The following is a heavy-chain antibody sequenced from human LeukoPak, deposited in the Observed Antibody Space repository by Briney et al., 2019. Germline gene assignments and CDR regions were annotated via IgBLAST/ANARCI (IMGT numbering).Heavy chain of an antibody. V-gene: IGHV3-21*04. Sequence: GGSLRLSCAASGFTFRSYSMNWVRQAPGKGLEWVSAIDPSSTYIYYADSVKGRFTISRDNAKNSLYLQMNSLRAEDTAVYYCARDMELRYFDWLPSEGCFDYWGQGTVVTVSS. CDR2: IDPSSTYI. CDR1: GFTFRSYS. CDR3: ARDMELRYFDWLPSEGCFDY. J-gene: IGHJ4*02. D-gene: IGHD3-9*01.